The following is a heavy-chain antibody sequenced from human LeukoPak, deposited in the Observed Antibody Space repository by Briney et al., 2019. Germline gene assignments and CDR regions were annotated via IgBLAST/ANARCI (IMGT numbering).Heavy chain of an antibody. D-gene: IGHD4-17*01. Sequence: GRSLRLSCAASGFTFSSYGMHWVRQAPGKGLEWVAVISYDGSNKYYADSVKGRFTISRDNSKNTLYLQMNSLRAEDTAVYYCARSHDYGDYGAFDIWGQGTMVTVSS. CDR3: ARSHDYGDYGAFDI. V-gene: IGHV3-30*03. J-gene: IGHJ3*02. CDR2: ISYDGSNK. CDR1: GFTFSSYG.